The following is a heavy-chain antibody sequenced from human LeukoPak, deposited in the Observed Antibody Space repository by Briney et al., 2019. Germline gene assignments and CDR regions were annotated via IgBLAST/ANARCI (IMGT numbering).Heavy chain of an antibody. Sequence: SETLSLTCTVSGDSISSSSSYWGWIRQPPGEGLEWIGSIYYSGSTYYNTSLKSRVTISVDTSKNQFSLKLSSVTAADTAVYYCARVQSGARSRIDYWGQGTLVTVSS. CDR1: GDSISSSSSY. V-gene: IGHV4-39*07. D-gene: IGHD1-26*01. CDR2: IYYSGST. CDR3: ARVQSGARSRIDY. J-gene: IGHJ4*02.